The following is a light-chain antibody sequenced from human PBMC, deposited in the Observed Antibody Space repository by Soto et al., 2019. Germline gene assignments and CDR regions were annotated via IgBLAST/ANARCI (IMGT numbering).Light chain of an antibody. CDR1: HTIASVY. CDR3: QQDDTSLT. V-gene: IGKV3D-20*01. CDR2: DTS. Sequence: IVLTQSPASLSLSPGERATLSCGASHTIASVYLAWYQHKPGLAPRLLIYDTSIMATGIPDRFTGSGSGTDFTLTISRLEPEDFAVYYCQQDDTSLTFGGGTKVEIK. J-gene: IGKJ4*01.